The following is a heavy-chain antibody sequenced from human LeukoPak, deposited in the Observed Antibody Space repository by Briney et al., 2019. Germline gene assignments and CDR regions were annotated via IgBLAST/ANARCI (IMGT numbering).Heavy chain of an antibody. J-gene: IGHJ6*02. CDR2: IYYSGST. CDR3: ARGHPYYYYGMDV. CDR1: GGSISSYY. V-gene: IGHV4-59*01. Sequence: SETLSLTCTVSGGSISSYYWSWIRQPPGKGLEWIGYIYYSGSTNYNPSLKSRATISVDTSKNQFSLKLSSVTAAGTAVYYCARGHPYYYYGMDVWGQGTTVTVSS.